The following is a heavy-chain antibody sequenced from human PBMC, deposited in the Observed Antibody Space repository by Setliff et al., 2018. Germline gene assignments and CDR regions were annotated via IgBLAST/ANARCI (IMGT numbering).Heavy chain of an antibody. CDR2: IKSSREGATS. Sequence: PGGSLRLSCSVSGITFINAWMTWVRQAPGKGPEWVGRIKSSREGATSDYGAPAKGRFTISRDDSKQMIFLQMHNLKTEDTGFYYCATGPRDSRNYLTWLGSWGQGTLVTVPQ. CDR1: GITFINAW. J-gene: IGHJ5*01. CDR3: ATGPRDSRNYLTWLGS. V-gene: IGHV3-15*01. D-gene: IGHD3-22*01.